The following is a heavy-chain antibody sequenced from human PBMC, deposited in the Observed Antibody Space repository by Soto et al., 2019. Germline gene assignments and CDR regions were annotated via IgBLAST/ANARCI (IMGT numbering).Heavy chain of an antibody. D-gene: IGHD6-19*01. V-gene: IGHV3-23*01. J-gene: IGHJ4*02. CDR3: ARDASGPFDY. Sequence: EEQLLESGGGLVQPGGSLRLSCAASGFRFSDYSMSWVRQVPGGGLEWVAVISADGHSTYFADSVKGRFTITRDNSKNTLYLQMDRLRVDDTAVYFCARDASGPFDYWGQGTLVTVSS. CDR1: GFRFSDYS. CDR2: ISADGHST.